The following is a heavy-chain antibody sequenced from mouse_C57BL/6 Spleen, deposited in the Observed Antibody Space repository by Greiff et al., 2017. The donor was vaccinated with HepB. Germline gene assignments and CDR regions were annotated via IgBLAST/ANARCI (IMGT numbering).Heavy chain of an antibody. Sequence: VQLQQSGAELAKPGASVKLSCKASGYTFTSYWMHWVKQRPGQGLEWIGYINPSSGYTKYNQKFKDKATLTADKSSSTPDMQLRSLTYEDSAVYYCARDGSSGPSWFAYWGQRTLVTVSA. D-gene: IGHD3-2*02. CDR2: INPSSGYT. V-gene: IGHV1-7*01. CDR3: ARDGSSGPSWFAY. J-gene: IGHJ3*01. CDR1: GYTFTSYW.